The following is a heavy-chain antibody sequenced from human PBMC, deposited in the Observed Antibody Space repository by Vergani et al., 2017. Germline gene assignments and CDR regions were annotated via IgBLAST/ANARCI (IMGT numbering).Heavy chain of an antibody. J-gene: IGHJ4*02. D-gene: IGHD2-15*01. V-gene: IGHV1-2*02. Sequence: QVQLVQSGAEVKKPGASVKVSCKASGYTFTGYYMHWVRQAPGQGLEWMGWINPNSGGTNYAQTFQGRVTMTRDTSISTAYMELSRLRSDDTAVYYCARGVRGGSCVDYWGQGTLVTVSS. CDR1: GYTFTGYY. CDR2: INPNSGGT. CDR3: ARGVRGGSCVDY.